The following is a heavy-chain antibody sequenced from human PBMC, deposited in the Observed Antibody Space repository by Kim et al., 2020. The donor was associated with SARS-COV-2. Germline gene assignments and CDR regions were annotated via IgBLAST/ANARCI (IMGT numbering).Heavy chain of an antibody. D-gene: IGHD1-26*01. Sequence: SQTLSLTCALSGDSVSSNSATWHWIRQSPSRGLEWLGRTYYRSKWFNYYALSLRSRITINPDTSKNQFSLQLNSVTPEDTAVYYCTREGNSDSDFGFWGQGTLVTVSS. CDR3: TREGNSDSDFGF. CDR1: GDSVSSNSAT. J-gene: IGHJ4*02. V-gene: IGHV6-1*01. CDR2: TYYRSKWFN.